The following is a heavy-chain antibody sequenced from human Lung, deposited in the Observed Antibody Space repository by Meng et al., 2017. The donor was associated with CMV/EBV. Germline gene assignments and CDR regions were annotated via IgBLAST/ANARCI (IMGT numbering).Heavy chain of an antibody. Sequence: GSLRLXCTVSGGSISSSSYYWGWIRQPPGKGLEWIGSIYYSGSTYYNPSLKSRVTISVDTSKNQFSLKLSSVTAADTAVYYCASTNYDFWSGYWRGNFDYXGQGXLVTVSS. CDR3: ASTNYDFWSGYWRGNFDY. D-gene: IGHD3-3*01. V-gene: IGHV4-39*07. CDR2: IYYSGST. J-gene: IGHJ4*02. CDR1: GGSISSSSYY.